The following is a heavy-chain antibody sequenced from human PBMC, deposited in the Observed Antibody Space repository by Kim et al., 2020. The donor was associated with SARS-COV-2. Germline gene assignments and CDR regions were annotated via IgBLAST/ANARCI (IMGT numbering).Heavy chain of an antibody. D-gene: IGHD3-10*01. CDR3: ARDPIPVLLWFGDAGSHFDY. J-gene: IGHJ4*02. CDR2: INAGNGNT. Sequence: ASVKVSCKSSGYTFTSYAMHWVRQAPGQRLEWMGWINAGNGNTKYSQKFQGRVTITRDTSASTAYMELSSLRSEDTAVYYCARDPIPVLLWFGDAGSHFDYWGQGTLVTVSS. CDR1: GYTFTSYA. V-gene: IGHV1-3*01.